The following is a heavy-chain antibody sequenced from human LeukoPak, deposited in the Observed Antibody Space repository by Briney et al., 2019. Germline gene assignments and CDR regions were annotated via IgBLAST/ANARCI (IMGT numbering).Heavy chain of an antibody. J-gene: IGHJ3*02. CDR3: ARAEYSSSSDAFDI. Sequence: ASVKVSCEASGYTFTSYGISWVRQAPGQGLEWMGWISAYNGNTNYAQKLQGRVTMTTDTSTSAAYMELRSLRSDDTAVYYCARAEYSSSSDAFDIWGQGTMVTVSS. D-gene: IGHD6-6*01. V-gene: IGHV1-18*01. CDR1: GYTFTSYG. CDR2: ISAYNGNT.